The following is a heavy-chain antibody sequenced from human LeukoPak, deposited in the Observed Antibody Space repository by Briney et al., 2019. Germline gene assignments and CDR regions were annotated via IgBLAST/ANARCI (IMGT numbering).Heavy chain of an antibody. CDR1: GGSISSGDYY. D-gene: IGHD4-17*01. J-gene: IGHJ5*02. Sequence: PSQTLSLTCTVSGGSISSGDYYWRWIRQPPGKGLEWIGYIYYSGSTYYNPSLKSRVTISVDTSKNQFSLKLSSVTAADTAVYYCATYYGDLNWFDPWGQGTLVTVSS. V-gene: IGHV4-30-4*01. CDR3: ATYYGDLNWFDP. CDR2: IYYSGST.